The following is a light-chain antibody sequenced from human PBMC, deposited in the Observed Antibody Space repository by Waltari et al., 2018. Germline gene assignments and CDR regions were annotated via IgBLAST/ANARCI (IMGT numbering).Light chain of an antibody. CDR2: GAS. CDR1: QDISTH. Sequence: AIRMTQSPSSLSASTGDRVTITCRASQDISTHLAWYQQKPGKVPRLLISGASTLQSGVPLGFRGGGSGTDFTLNITNLQSEDFATYFCQQYFDYPVTFGPGTKVEVK. CDR3: QQYFDYPVT. V-gene: IGKV1-8*01. J-gene: IGKJ1*01.